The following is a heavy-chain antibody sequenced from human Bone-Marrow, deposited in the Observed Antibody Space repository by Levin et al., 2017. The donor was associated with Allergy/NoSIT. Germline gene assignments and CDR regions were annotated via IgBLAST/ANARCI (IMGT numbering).Heavy chain of an antibody. V-gene: IGHV4-59*01. Sequence: GSLRLSCGVSGGSISPYYWAWVRQPPGKSLEFVGWIFYTGATSYNPSLKSRLTISLDTSKNHLSLKLSYVTAADTAVYYCARFQGVRSDHYHYMDVWGTGTTVIVSS. CDR3: ARFQGVRSDHYHYMDV. J-gene: IGHJ6*03. CDR2: IFYTGAT. CDR1: GGSISPYY. D-gene: IGHD2-21*02.